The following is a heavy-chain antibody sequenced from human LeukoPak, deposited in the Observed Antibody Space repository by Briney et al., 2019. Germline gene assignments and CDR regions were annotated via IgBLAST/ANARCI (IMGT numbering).Heavy chain of an antibody. D-gene: IGHD6-19*01. CDR2: INHSGST. J-gene: IGHJ5*02. CDR1: GGSFSGYY. CDR3: ARLIIYSSGWYQKYNWFDP. V-gene: IGHV4-34*01. Sequence: SETLSLTCAVYGGSFSGYYWSWIRQPPGKGLEWIGEINHSGSTNYNPSLKSRVTISVDTSKNQFSLKLSSVTAADTAVYYCARLIIYSSGWYQKYNWFDPWGQGTLVTVSS.